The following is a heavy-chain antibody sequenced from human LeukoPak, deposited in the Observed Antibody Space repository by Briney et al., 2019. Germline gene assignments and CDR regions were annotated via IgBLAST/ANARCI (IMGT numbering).Heavy chain of an antibody. J-gene: IGHJ4*02. D-gene: IGHD1-7*01. CDR1: GYTFTISG. CDR2: ITAYNDNT. Sequence: ASVKVSCKASGYTFTISGTSWVRQAPGQGLEWMGWITAYNDNTNYAQKLQGRVTMTTDTSTSTAYMELRSLRSDDTAVYYCASGGLELPNFDYWGQETLVTVSS. V-gene: IGHV1-18*01. CDR3: ASGGLELPNFDY.